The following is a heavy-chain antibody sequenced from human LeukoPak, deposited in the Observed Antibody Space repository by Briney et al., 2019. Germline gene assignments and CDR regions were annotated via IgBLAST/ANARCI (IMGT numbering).Heavy chain of an antibody. J-gene: IGHJ4*02. CDR2: ITNTGDLT. CDR1: GFTYTSYA. CDR3: VKGGFTYYDD. Sequence: GGSLTLSCAASGFTYTSYAMNEVGQARERGLERVSITNTGDLTFCAHSMTGRYTIYTDNSENALLLQMNTLRDEDTAIYYYVKGGFTYYDDWGQGTLVTVSS. V-gene: IGHV3-23*01. D-gene: IGHD3-22*01.